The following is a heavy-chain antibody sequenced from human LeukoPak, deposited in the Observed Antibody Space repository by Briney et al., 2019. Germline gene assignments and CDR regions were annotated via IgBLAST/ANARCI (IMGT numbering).Heavy chain of an antibody. CDR3: ATGFKVAGIYDY. CDR1: GYTLTELS. CDR2: FDPEDGET. D-gene: IGHD6-19*01. J-gene: IGHJ4*02. Sequence: ASVKVSCKVSGYTLTELSMHWVRQAPGKGLEWMGGFDPEDGETIYAQKFQGRVTMTEDTSTDTAYMELSSLRSEDTAVYYCATGFKVAGIYDYWGQGTLVTVSS. V-gene: IGHV1-24*01.